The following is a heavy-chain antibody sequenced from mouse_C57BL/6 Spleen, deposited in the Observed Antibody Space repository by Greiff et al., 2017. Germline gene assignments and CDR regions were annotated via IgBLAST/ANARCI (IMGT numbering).Heavy chain of an antibody. CDR3: TRRVGHYSNYEGAMDY. CDR2: IDPETGGT. CDR1: GYTFTDYE. D-gene: IGHD2-5*01. V-gene: IGHV1-15*01. Sequence: QVQLQQSGAELVRPGASVTLSCKASGYTFTDYEMHWVKQTPVHGLEWIGAIDPETGGTAYNQKFKGKAILTAAKSSSTAYMELRSLTSEDSAVYYFTRRVGHYSNYEGAMDYWGQGASVTVSS. J-gene: IGHJ4*01.